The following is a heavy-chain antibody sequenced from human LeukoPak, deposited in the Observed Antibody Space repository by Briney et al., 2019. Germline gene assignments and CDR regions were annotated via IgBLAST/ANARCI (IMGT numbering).Heavy chain of an antibody. J-gene: IGHJ6*03. Sequence: PGGSLRLSCAASGFTFSSYGIHWVRQAPGKGLEWVAFIRYDGSNKYYTDSVKGRFTISRDNSKNTLYLQMNSLRAEDTAVYYCARANPYYYYMDVWGKGTTVTISS. V-gene: IGHV3-30*02. CDR2: IRYDGSNK. CDR1: GFTFSSYG. CDR3: ARANPYYYYMDV.